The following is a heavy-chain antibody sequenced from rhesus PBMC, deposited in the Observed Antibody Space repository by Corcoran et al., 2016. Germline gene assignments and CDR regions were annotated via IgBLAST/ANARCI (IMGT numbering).Heavy chain of an antibody. CDR3: ARGPGYSGYGIYFDY. D-gene: IGHD5-24*01. V-gene: IGHV4-127*01. J-gene: IGHJ4*01. CDR1: GYSISSGYD. CDR2: IYGGSGST. Sequence: QVQLQESGPGVVKPSETLSLTCAVSGYSISSGYDWIWIRQPPGKGLEWIGQIYGGSGSTYYNPSLKSRVTVSKDTSKNQFSLKLSSVTAADTAVYYCARGPGYSGYGIYFDYWGQGVLVTVSS.